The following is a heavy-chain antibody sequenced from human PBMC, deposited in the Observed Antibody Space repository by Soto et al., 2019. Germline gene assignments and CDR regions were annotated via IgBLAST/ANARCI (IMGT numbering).Heavy chain of an antibody. V-gene: IGHV3-74*01. CDR1: VFTFSAYW. Sequence: GSLRLSCPVSVFTFSAYWMHWVRQVPGKGLTWVSRISDDGSTATYADSVKGRFVISRDNAKNSLYLEMNTLRVDDSGLYYCARGPRVSSTGTGAHWGRGTLVTVSS. J-gene: IGHJ4*02. CDR3: ARGPRVSSTGTGAH. D-gene: IGHD1-1*01. CDR2: ISDDGSTA.